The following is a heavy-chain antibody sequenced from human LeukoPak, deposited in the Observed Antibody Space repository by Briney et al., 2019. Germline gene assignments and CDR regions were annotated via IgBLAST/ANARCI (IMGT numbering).Heavy chain of an antibody. D-gene: IGHD1-1*01. Sequence: GRSLRLSCAASGFTFTNYAMHWVRQTPGKGLEWVALISSDGSKNIYADPVEGRFTVSRDNSKNTLYLQMNSLRAEDTAVYYCVKGLVQTTMSYSVDYWGQGALVTVSS. CDR1: GFTFTNYA. CDR2: ISSDGSKN. V-gene: IGHV3-30*18. J-gene: IGHJ4*02. CDR3: VKGLVQTTMSYSVDY.